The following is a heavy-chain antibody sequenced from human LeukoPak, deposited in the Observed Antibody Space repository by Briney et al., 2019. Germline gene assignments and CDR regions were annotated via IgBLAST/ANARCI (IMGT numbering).Heavy chain of an antibody. D-gene: IGHD6-19*01. V-gene: IGHV3-7*01. CDR2: IKQDGSEK. J-gene: IGHJ3*02. CDR1: GFTFSSYA. CDR3: ARWWLEDRATKGHFDI. Sequence: GRSLRLSCAASGFTFSSYAMHWVRQAPGKGLEWVANIKQDGSEKYYVDSVKGRFTISRDNAKNSLYLQMNSLRAEDTAVYYCARWWLEDRATKGHFDIWGQGTMVTVSS.